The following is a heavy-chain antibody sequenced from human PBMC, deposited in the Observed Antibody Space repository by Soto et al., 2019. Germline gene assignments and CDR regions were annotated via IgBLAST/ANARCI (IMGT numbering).Heavy chain of an antibody. V-gene: IGHV1-8*01. Sequence: ASVKVSCKASGYTFTSYDINWVRQATGQGLEWMGWMNPNSGNTGYAQKFQGRVTMTRNTSISTAYMELSSLRSEDTAVYFCAREHSSSWRFDYWGQGTLVTVSS. J-gene: IGHJ4*02. CDR3: AREHSSSWRFDY. CDR2: MNPNSGNT. CDR1: GYTFTSYD. D-gene: IGHD6-13*01.